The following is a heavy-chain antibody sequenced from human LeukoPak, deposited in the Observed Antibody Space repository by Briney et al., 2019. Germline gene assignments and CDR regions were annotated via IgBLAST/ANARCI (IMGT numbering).Heavy chain of an antibody. CDR2: IYYSGTT. Sequence: PSETLPLTCTVSGGSISSSSYYWGWIRQPPGKGLEWIGTIYYSGTTYYNPSLKSRVTISVDTSKNQFSLKLSSVTAADTAVYYCASQRWLQLRWFDPWGQGTLVTVSS. J-gene: IGHJ5*02. D-gene: IGHD5-24*01. V-gene: IGHV4-39*01. CDR3: ASQRWLQLRWFDP. CDR1: GGSISSSSYY.